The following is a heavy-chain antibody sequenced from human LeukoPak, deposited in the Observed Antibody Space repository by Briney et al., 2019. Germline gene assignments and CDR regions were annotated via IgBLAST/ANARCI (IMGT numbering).Heavy chain of an antibody. J-gene: IGHJ4*02. Sequence: SVKVSCKASGGTFSSYAISWVRQAPGQGLEWMGGIIPILGTANYAQKFQGRVTITTDESTSTAYMELSSLRSEDTAVDYCARTPYDYVWGKYYFDYWGQGTLVTVSS. V-gene: IGHV1-69*05. CDR1: GGTFSSYA. CDR3: ARTPYDYVWGKYYFDY. D-gene: IGHD3-16*01. CDR2: IIPILGTA.